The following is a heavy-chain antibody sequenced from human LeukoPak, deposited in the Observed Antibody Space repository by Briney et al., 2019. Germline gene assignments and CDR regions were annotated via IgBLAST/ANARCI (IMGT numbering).Heavy chain of an antibody. Sequence: PGGSLRLSCAASGFTFSSCAMSWVRQAPGKGLEWVSAISGSGGSTYYADSVKGRFTISRDNSKNTLYLQMNSLRAEDTAVYYCAKDYYYGSGSYYRGCLPPDVWGKGTTVTVSS. V-gene: IGHV3-23*01. J-gene: IGHJ6*04. D-gene: IGHD3-10*01. CDR1: GFTFSSCA. CDR3: AKDYYYGSGSYYRGCLPPDV. CDR2: ISGSGGST.